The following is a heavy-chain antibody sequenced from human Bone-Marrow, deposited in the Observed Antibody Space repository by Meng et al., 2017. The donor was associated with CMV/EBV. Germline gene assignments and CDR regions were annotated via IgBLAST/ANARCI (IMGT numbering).Heavy chain of an antibody. CDR3: ATAYSGSYYLDHAFDI. Sequence: GFTFSSYGMQWVRQAPGKGLEWVAVISYDGSNKYYADSVKGRFTISRDNSKNTLYLQMNSLRAEDTAVYYCATAYSGSYYLDHAFDIWGQGTMVTVSS. CDR2: ISYDGSNK. J-gene: IGHJ3*02. CDR1: GFTFSSYG. V-gene: IGHV3-30*03. D-gene: IGHD1-26*01.